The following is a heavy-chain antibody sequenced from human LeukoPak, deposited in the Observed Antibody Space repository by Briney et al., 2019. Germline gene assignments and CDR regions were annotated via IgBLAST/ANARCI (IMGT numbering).Heavy chain of an antibody. J-gene: IGHJ6*02. V-gene: IGHV4-4*07. D-gene: IGHD6-13*01. CDR2: IYTSGST. Sequence: SETLSLTCTVSGGSISSYYWSWIRQPAGKGLEWIGRIYTSGSTNYNPSLKSRVTMSVDTSKNQFSLKLSSVTAADTAVYYCARVNGYSSSWYRAADYYYYGMDVWGQGTTVTVSS. CDR3: ARVNGYSSSWYRAADYYYYGMDV. CDR1: GGSISSYY.